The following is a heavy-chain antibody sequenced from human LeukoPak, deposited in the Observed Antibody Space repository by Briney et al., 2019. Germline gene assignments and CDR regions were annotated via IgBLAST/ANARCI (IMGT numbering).Heavy chain of an antibody. CDR2: ISSSSSYI. V-gene: IGHV3-21*01. J-gene: IGHJ5*02. CDR3: AGERAAAGRFDP. Sequence: PGGSLRLPCEAPGFTFSAYAMTWVRHAPGKGPDWVSSISSSSSYIYSADSVKGRFTISRDNAKNSLYLQMDSLRAEDTAVYYCAGERAAAGRFDPWGQGTLVTVSS. CDR1: GFTFSAYA. D-gene: IGHD6-13*01.